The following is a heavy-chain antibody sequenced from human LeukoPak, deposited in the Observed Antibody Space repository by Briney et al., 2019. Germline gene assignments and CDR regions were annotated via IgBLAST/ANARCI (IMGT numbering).Heavy chain of an antibody. CDR2: ISSSGSTI. V-gene: IGHV3-48*04. J-gene: IGHJ6*03. Sequence: GGSLRLSCAASGFTFSSYGMSWVRQAPGKGLEWVSYISSSGSTICYADSVKGRFTISRDNAKNSLYLQMNSLRAEDTAVYYCARVPGGYGDYDKEPDYMDVWGKGTTVTISS. CDR1: GFTFSSYG. D-gene: IGHD4-17*01. CDR3: ARVPGGYGDYDKEPDYMDV.